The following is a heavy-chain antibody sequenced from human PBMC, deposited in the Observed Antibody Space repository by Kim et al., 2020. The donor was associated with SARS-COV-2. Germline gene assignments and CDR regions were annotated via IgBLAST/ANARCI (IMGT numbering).Heavy chain of an antibody. CDR2: IYPGDSDT. J-gene: IGHJ6*02. Sequence: GESLKISCKGSGYSFTSYWIGWVRQMPGKGLEWMGIIYPGDSDTRYSPSFQGQVTIPADKSISTAYLQWSSLKASDTAMYYCARQRWDYYGSGYYYYGMDVWGQGTTVTVSS. V-gene: IGHV5-51*01. CDR3: ARQRWDYYGSGYYYYGMDV. CDR1: GYSFTSYW. D-gene: IGHD3-10*01.